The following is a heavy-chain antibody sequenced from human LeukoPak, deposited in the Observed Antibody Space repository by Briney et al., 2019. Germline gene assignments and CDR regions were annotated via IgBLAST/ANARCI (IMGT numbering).Heavy chain of an antibody. Sequence: GRSLRLSCAASGFTFSSYGMHWVRQAPGKGLEWVAVISYDGSNKYYADSVKGRFTISRDNSKNTLYLQMNSLRAEDTAVYYCAKDNRIWVSSGYFDYWGQGTLVTVSS. V-gene: IGHV3-30*18. CDR1: GFTFSSYG. J-gene: IGHJ4*02. CDR3: AKDNRIWVSSGYFDY. CDR2: ISYDGSNK. D-gene: IGHD3-22*01.